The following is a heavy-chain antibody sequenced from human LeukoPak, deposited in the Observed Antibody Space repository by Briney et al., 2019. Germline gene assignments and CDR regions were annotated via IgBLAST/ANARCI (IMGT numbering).Heavy chain of an antibody. CDR1: GDSISSGSYY. V-gene: IGHV4-61*02. CDR2: IYTSGST. CDR3: ARERYGNDAFDI. J-gene: IGHJ3*02. Sequence: SETLSLTCTVSGDSISSGSYYWSWIRQPAGKGLEWIGRIYTSGSTNYNPSLKSRVTISVDTSKNQFSLKLSSVTAADTAVYYCARERYGNDAFDIWGQGTMVTVSS. D-gene: IGHD1-1*01.